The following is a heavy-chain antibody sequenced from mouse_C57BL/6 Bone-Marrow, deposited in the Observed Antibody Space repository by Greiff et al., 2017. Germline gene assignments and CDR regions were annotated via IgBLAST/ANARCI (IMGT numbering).Heavy chain of an antibody. CDR1: GYAFTNYL. Sequence: QVQLKESGAELVRPGTSVKVSCKASGYAFTNYLIEWVQQRPGQGLEWIGVINPGSGGTNYNAKFKGKATLTADNSSSTAYMQLSSLTSEDSAVYFCARDGYYSYYFDYWGQGTTLTVSS. CDR2: INPGSGGT. CDR3: ARDGYYSYYFDY. J-gene: IGHJ2*01. V-gene: IGHV1-54*01. D-gene: IGHD2-3*01.